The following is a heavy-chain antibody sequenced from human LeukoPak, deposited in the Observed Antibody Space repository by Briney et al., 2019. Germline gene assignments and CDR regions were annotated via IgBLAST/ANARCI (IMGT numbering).Heavy chain of an antibody. D-gene: IGHD1-26*01. CDR3: AWREGGATTRDY. V-gene: IGHV1-69*04. CDR1: GGTFISHA. J-gene: IGHJ4*02. CDR2: IIPVIGVG. Sequence: ASVKVSCKASGGTFISHAISWVRQAPGQGLEWMGRIIPVIGVGNYAQKFQGRVTITADESTSTAYMELSSLRSEDTAVYYCAWREGGATTRDYWGQGTLVTVSS.